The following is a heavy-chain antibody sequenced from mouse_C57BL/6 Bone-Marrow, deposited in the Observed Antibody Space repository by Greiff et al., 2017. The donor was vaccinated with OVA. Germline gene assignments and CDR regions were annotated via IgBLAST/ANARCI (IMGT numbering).Heavy chain of an antibody. J-gene: IGHJ3*01. CDR1: GYTFTDYE. CDR3: TRSMVTTRAWFAY. CDR2: IDPETGGT. V-gene: IGHV1-15*01. Sequence: QVQLKQSGAELVRPGASVTLSCKASGYTFTDYEMHWVKQTPVHGLEWIGAIDPETGGTAYNQKFKGKAILTADKSSSTAYMELRSLTSEDSAVYYGTRSMVTTRAWFAYWGQGTLVTVSA. D-gene: IGHD2-2*01.